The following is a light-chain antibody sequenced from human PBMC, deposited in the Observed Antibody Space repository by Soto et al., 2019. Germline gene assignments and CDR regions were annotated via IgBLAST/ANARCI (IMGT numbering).Light chain of an antibody. V-gene: IGKV3-20*01. CDR3: QHYGSSLMYT. Sequence: EIVLTQSPGTLSLSPGERATLSCRASQSVSNSFVAWYQQRPGQPPRLLMYGASSRATGIPDRLSGSGSGTDFTLFISRLEPEDFAVYYCQHYGSSLMYTFGQGTKLEIK. CDR2: GAS. J-gene: IGKJ2*01. CDR1: QSVSNSF.